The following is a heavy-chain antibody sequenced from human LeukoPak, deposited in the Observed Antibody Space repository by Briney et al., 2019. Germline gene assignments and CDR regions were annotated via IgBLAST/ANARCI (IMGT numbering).Heavy chain of an antibody. Sequence: GGSLRLSCAASGFTLSGHWMTWVRQAPGKGLEWVASIKKDVDEKDYVDSVKGRFTISRDNAKNSLYLQMNSLRAEDTAVYYCARVGYCSTTSCYWRAFDYWGQGTLVTVSS. J-gene: IGHJ4*02. CDR3: ARVGYCSTTSCYWRAFDY. CDR1: GFTLSGHW. D-gene: IGHD2-2*01. V-gene: IGHV3-7*03. CDR2: IKKDVDEK.